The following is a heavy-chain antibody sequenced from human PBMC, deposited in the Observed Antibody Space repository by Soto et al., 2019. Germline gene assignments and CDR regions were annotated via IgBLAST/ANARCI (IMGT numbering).Heavy chain of an antibody. D-gene: IGHD3-3*01. J-gene: IGHJ6*03. CDR3: TRDPITIFGNYYYYCYMDV. V-gene: IGHV3-49*03. Sequence: PGGSLRLSCTASGFTFGDYAMSWFRQAPGKGLEWVGFIRSKAYGGTTEYAASVKGRFTISRDDSKSIAYLQMNSLKTEDTAVYYCTRDPITIFGNYYYYCYMDVWGKGTTVTVSS. CDR1: GFTFGDYA. CDR2: IRSKAYGGTT.